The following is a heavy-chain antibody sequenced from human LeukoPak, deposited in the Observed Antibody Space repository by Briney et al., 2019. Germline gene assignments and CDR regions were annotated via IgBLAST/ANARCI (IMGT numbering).Heavy chain of an antibody. V-gene: IGHV3-74*01. CDR1: GFTFSNYW. J-gene: IGHJ5*02. D-gene: IGHD2-2*01. CDR2: ISSDESIT. Sequence: GGSPRLSCAASGFTFSNYWMHWVRQAPGKGLVWVSRISSDESITSYADSVKGRFTISRDNAKNTLFLQMNGLRAEDTAVYYCARETYCSSTSCSLDPWGQGTLVTVSS. CDR3: ARETYCSSTSCSLDP.